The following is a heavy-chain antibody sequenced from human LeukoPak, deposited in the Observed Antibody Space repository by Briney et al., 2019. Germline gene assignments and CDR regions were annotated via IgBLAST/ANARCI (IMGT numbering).Heavy chain of an antibody. CDR3: ARHVSYTGDAFDI. CDR2: ISSSSSYI. Sequence: PGGSLRLSCAASGFTFSSYSMNWVRQAPGKGLEWVSSISSSSSYIYYADSVKGRFTISRDNAKNSLYLQMNSLRAEDTAVYYCARHVSYTGDAFDIWGQGTMVTVSS. V-gene: IGHV3-21*01. CDR1: GFTFSSYS. D-gene: IGHD1-26*01. J-gene: IGHJ3*02.